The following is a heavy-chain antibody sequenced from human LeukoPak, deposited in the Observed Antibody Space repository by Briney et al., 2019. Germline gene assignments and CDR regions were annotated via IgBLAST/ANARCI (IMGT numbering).Heavy chain of an antibody. CDR1: GFTFSDYY. D-gene: IGHD4-11*01. CDR2: ISSSSTYT. V-gene: IGHV3-11*06. Sequence: GRSLRLSCAASGFTFSDYYMSWIRQAPGKGLEWVSYISSSSTYTNYADSVKGRFTISRDNAKNSLYLQMNSLRAEDTALYYCATVRDDYQPYFDYWGQGTLVTVSS. CDR3: ATVRDDYQPYFDY. J-gene: IGHJ4*02.